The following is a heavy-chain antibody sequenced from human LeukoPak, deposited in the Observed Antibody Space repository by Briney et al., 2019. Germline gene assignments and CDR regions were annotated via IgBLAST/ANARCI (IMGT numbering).Heavy chain of an antibody. CDR1: GFTFSDHY. J-gene: IGHJ4*02. D-gene: IGHD2-2*01. Sequence: GGSLRLSCAVSGFTFSDHYMDWVRQAPGKGLEWVSSISSGSSYIYYADSVKGRFTISRDNAKNSLYLQMNSLRAEDTAVYYCARVPAALIDYWGQGTLVTVSS. CDR2: ISSGSSYI. CDR3: ARVPAALIDY. V-gene: IGHV3-21*01.